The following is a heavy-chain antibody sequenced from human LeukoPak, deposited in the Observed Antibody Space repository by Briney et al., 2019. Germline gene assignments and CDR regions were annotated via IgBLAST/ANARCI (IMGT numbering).Heavy chain of an antibody. CDR2: ISSSSSYI. CDR3: ARDWNYYDSSGYPIDY. D-gene: IGHD3-22*01. V-gene: IGHV3-21*01. CDR1: GGSFSGYY. Sequence: PSETLSLTCAVYGGSFSGYYWSWVRQAPGKGLEWVSSISSSSSYIYYADSVKGRFTISRDNAKNSLYLQMNSLRAEDTAVYYCARDWNYYDSSGYPIDYWGQGTLVTVSS. J-gene: IGHJ4*02.